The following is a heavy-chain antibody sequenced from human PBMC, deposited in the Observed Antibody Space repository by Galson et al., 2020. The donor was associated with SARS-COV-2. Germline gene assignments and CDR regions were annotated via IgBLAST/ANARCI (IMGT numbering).Heavy chain of an antibody. V-gene: IGHV4-34*01. Sequence: SQASETLSLTCAVYGGSFSGYYWSWIRQPPGKGLEWIGEINHSGSTNYDPSLKSRVTISVDTSKNQFSLKLSSVTAADTAVYYCASLATYYDYVWGSYRWPSPVDYWGQGTLVTVSS. CDR2: INHSGST. D-gene: IGHD3-16*02. CDR1: GGSFSGYY. CDR3: ASLATYYDYVWGSYRWPSPVDY. J-gene: IGHJ4*02.